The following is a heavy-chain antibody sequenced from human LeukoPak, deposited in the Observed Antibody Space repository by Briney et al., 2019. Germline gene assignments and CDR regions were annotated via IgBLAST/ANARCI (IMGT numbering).Heavy chain of an antibody. D-gene: IGHD5-18*01. V-gene: IGHV4-34*01. J-gene: IGHJ4*02. CDR3: ARGLEESYGDPAFDY. CDR2: INHSGST. CDR1: GGSFSGYY. Sequence: PSVTLSLTCAVYGGSFSGYYWSWIRQPPGKGLEWIGEINHSGSTNYNPSLKSRVTISVDTSKNQFSLKLSSVTAADTAVYYCARGLEESYGDPAFDYWGQGTLVTVSS.